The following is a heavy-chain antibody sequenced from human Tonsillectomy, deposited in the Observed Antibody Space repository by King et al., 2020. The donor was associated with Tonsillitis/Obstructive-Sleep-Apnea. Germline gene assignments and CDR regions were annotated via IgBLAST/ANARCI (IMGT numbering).Heavy chain of an antibody. D-gene: IGHD1-7*01. Sequence: QLQESGPGLVKPSQTLSLSCTVSGGSISRGGYYWTWIRQHPGKGLVWIGYIYYTGSTYYNPSLKSRVSMSVETSKNQFSLKLTSVTAADTAVYYCARDKGGTTGDAFDIWGQGTMVTVSS. J-gene: IGHJ3*02. CDR1: GGSISRGGYY. CDR2: IYYTGST. V-gene: IGHV4-31*03. CDR3: ARDKGGTTGDAFDI.